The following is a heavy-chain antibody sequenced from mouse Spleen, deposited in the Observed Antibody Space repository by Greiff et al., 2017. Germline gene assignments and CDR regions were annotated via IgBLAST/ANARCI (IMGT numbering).Heavy chain of an antibody. CDR3: ARSGDYDVDYAMDY. D-gene: IGHD2-4*01. Sequence: LVESGAELVKPGASVKISCKASGYAFSSYWMNWVKQRPGKGLEWIGQIYPGDGDTNYNGKFKGKATLTADKSSSTAYMQLSSLTSEDSAVYFCARSGDYDVDYAMDYWGQGTSVTVSS. CDR1: GYAFSSYW. J-gene: IGHJ4*01. CDR2: IYPGDGDT. V-gene: IGHV1-80*01.